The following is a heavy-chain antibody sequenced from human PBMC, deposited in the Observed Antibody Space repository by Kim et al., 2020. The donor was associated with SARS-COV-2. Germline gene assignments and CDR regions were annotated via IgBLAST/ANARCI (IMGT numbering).Heavy chain of an antibody. V-gene: IGHV4-59*01. J-gene: IGHJ2*01. D-gene: IGHD3-22*01. Sequence: RVTISVDTSKNQFSLKLSSVTAADTAVYYCARESGGDYYDSSGYPGYFDLWGRGTLVTVSS. CDR3: ARESGGDYYDSSGYPGYFDL.